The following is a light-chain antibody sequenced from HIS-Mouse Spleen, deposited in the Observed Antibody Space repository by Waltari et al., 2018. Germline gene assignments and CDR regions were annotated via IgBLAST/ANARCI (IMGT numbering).Light chain of an antibody. CDR2: GVS. Sequence: QSALTQPPSASGSPGQSVTISCTGTSSDVGGYNYVSWYQQHPGKAPKLMIYGVSKRPSGVPERVSGAKSGSTASLTVAGLQAEDEADYYCSSYAGSNNLVFGGGTKLTVL. V-gene: IGLV2-8*01. J-gene: IGLJ2*01. CDR3: SSYAGSNNLV. CDR1: SSDVGGYNY.